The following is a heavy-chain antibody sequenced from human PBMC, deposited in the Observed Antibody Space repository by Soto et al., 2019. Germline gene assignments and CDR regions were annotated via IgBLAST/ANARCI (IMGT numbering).Heavy chain of an antibody. D-gene: IGHD4-17*01. CDR1: GFSFNNYA. J-gene: IGHJ4*02. CDR2: FSAGGRA. V-gene: IGHV3-23*01. Sequence: EVQLLESGGALVRPGGSLRLSCAASGFSFNNYALSWVRQAPGKGLEWVSTFSAGGRAYYAASVQGRFTIARDSSQDTVHLQISDLRPEDKAVYYCAKESLQEHYGDTLFDYWGQGTRVTVSS. CDR3: AKESLQEHYGDTLFDY.